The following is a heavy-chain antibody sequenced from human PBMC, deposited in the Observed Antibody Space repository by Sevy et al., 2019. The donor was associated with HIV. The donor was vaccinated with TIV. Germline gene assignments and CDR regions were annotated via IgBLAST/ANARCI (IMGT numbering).Heavy chain of an antibody. CDR2: ISRSGGST. Sequence: GGSLRLSCAASRFTFSNYAMSWVRQAPGKGLEWVSSISRSGGSTYCADSVKGRFTISRDNSNNTLYLQMNRLRAEDTAVYYCAKVDVVVPVADYGMDVWGQGTTVTVSS. CDR1: RFTFSNYA. D-gene: IGHD2-2*01. V-gene: IGHV3-23*01. J-gene: IGHJ6*02. CDR3: AKVDVVVPVADYGMDV.